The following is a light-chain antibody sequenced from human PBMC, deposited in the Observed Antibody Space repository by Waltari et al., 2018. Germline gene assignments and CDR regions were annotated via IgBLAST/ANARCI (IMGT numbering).Light chain of an antibody. V-gene: IGLV2-14*01. J-gene: IGLJ2*01. CDR2: GVT. CDR1: TRDVGRYNY. Sequence: QSALTQPASVSGSPGQSITISCTGTTRDVGRYNYVSWYQCHPGKAPELIIYGVTNRPSGVSDRLSGSKSGNTASLSISGLQPEDEADYYCSSYTSIKTPYVVFGGGTKVTVL. CDR3: SSYTSIKTPYVV.